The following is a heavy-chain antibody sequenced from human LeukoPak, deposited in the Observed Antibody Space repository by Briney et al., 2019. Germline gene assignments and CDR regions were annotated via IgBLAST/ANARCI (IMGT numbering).Heavy chain of an antibody. CDR1: GGTFSSYA. V-gene: IGHV1-69*05. CDR3: ARDSPYDSSGYDY. D-gene: IGHD3-22*01. CDR2: IIPIFGTA. J-gene: IGHJ4*02. Sequence: SEKVSCKASGGTFSSYAISWVRQAPGQGLEWMGRIIPIFGTANYAQKFQGRVTITTDESTSTAYMELSSLRSEDTAVYYCARDSPYDSSGYDYWGQGTLVTVSS.